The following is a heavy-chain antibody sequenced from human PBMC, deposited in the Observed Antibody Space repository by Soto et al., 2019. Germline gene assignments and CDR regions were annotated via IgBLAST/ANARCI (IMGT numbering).Heavy chain of an antibody. Sequence: QVQLQESGPGLVKPSGTLSLTCAVSGGSISSSNWWSWVRQPPGKGLEWIGEIYHSGSTNYNPSLKGRVPISVGTSKHQFSVKLGCVTAADPAVYYCARVSGSYYYGMDVWGQGTTVTVSS. J-gene: IGHJ6*02. CDR1: GGSISSSNW. D-gene: IGHD1-26*01. CDR2: IYHSGST. CDR3: ARVSGSYYYGMDV. V-gene: IGHV4-4*02.